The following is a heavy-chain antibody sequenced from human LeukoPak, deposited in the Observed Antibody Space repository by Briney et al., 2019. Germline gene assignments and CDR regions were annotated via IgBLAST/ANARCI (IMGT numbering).Heavy chain of an antibody. V-gene: IGHV4-34*01. D-gene: IGHD3-10*01. Sequence: KPSETLSLTCAVYGGSFSGYYWSWIRQPPGKGLEWIGEINHSGSTNYNPSLKSRVTISVDTSKNQFSLKLSSVTAADTAVYYCAREPQSAYITMVRGVHFDYWGQGTLVTVSS. CDR3: AREPQSAYITMVRGVHFDY. CDR1: GGSFSGYY. CDR2: INHSGST. J-gene: IGHJ4*02.